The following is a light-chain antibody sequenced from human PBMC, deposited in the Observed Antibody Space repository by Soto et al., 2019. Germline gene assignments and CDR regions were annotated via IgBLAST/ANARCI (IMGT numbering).Light chain of an antibody. V-gene: IGLV2-11*01. Sequence: QSALTQPRSVSGSPGQSVTISCTGTSSDVGGYNYVSWYQQHPGKAPKLMIYDVSKRPSGVPDRFSGSKSGNTASLTISGLQAEDEADHYCFSYAGSYVFGTGTKLTVL. CDR2: DVS. CDR3: FSYAGSYV. J-gene: IGLJ1*01. CDR1: SSDVGGYNY.